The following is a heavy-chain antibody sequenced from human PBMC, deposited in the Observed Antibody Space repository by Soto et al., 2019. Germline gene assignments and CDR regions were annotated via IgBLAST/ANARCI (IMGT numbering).Heavy chain of an antibody. CDR1: GGSIFSSY. D-gene: IGHD2-15*01. CDR3: AGVPAASSWFDP. CDR2: VYYSGST. J-gene: IGHJ5*02. V-gene: IGHV4-59*01. Sequence: SETLSLTCTVSGGSIFSSYWTWIRQPPGKGLEWIGNVYYSGSTNYNPSLKSRITISVDTSKNQFSLNLSSVTAADTAVYSCAGVPAASSWFDPWGQGTRVTVSS.